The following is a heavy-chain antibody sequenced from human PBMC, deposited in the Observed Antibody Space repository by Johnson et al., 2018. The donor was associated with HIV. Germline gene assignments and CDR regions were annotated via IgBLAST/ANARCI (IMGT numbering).Heavy chain of an antibody. V-gene: IGHV3-74*02. Sequence: VQLVESGGGLVQPGRSLRLSCVASGFTFSTYWMHWVRQPPGKGLEWVSAFSGSDGSTCYADSVKGRFTISSDNAKNSLYLQMNSLRAEDTALYYCAKYAHDIAVSFDIWCQGTMVTVSS. J-gene: IGHJ3*02. CDR1: GFTFSTYW. D-gene: IGHD6-19*01. CDR2: FSGSDGST. CDR3: AKYAHDIAVSFDI.